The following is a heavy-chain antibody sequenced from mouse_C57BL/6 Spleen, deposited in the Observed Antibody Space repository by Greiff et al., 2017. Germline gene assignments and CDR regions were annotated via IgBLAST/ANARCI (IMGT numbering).Heavy chain of an antibody. V-gene: IGHV1-61*01. D-gene: IGHD1-1*01. CDR2: IYPSDSET. J-gene: IGHJ2*01. Sequence: VKLQQPGAELVRPGSSVKLSCKASGYTFTSYWMDWVKQRPGQGLEWIGNIYPSDSETHYNQKFKDKATLTVDKSSSTAYMQLSSLTSEDSAVEYCARRGYGSSYSDYGGQGTTLTVSS. CDR1: GYTFTSYW. CDR3: ARRGYGSSYSDY.